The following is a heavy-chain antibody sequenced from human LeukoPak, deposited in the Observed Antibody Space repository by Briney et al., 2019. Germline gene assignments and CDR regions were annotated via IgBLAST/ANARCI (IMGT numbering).Heavy chain of an antibody. CDR2: ISGSGGST. V-gene: IGHV3-23*01. D-gene: IGHD6-13*01. J-gene: IGHJ4*02. CDR1: GFTFSSYA. CDR3: ARNFGPYSNILYSLDY. Sequence: PGGSLRLSCAASGFTFSSYAMSWGGQAPGKGREGVSAISGSGGSTYYADSVKGRFTISRDNSKNTLYLQMNSLRAEDTAVYYCARNFGPYSNILYSLDYWGQGTLVTVSS.